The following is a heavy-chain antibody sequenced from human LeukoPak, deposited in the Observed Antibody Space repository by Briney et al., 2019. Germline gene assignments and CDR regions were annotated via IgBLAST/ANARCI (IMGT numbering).Heavy chain of an antibody. D-gene: IGHD3-10*01. J-gene: IGHJ4*02. Sequence: SETLSLTCTVSGGSISSNYYWGWIRQPPGKGLEWIGYIYYSGNTNYNPSLKSRVTISVDTSKNQFSLSLNPVTAADTAVYYCARTITIRGLTFDYWGQGTLVTVSS. V-gene: IGHV4-61*01. CDR1: GGSISSNYY. CDR2: IYYSGNT. CDR3: ARTITIRGLTFDY.